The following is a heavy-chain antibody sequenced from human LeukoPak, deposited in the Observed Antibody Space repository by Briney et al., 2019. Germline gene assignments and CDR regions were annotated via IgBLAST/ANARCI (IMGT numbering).Heavy chain of an antibody. J-gene: IGHJ5*02. D-gene: IGHD3-10*01. CDR1: GFSFRNYG. CDR2: IWYDGSNK. Sequence: PGGSLRLSCAACGFSFRNYGMHWVRQAPGKGLDWVALIWYDGSNKYYADSVKGRFTTSRDNSKNTLFLQMNSLTTEDTAVYYCARGGSALIRRDGWSDPWGQGTLVTVSS. V-gene: IGHV3-33*01. CDR3: ARGGSALIRRDGWSDP.